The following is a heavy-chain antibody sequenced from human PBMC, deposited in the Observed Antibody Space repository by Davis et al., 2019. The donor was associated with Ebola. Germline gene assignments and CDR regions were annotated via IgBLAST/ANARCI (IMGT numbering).Heavy chain of an antibody. Sequence: PSETLSLTCTVSGGSISSYYWSWIRQPPGKGLEWIGYIYYSGSTNYNPSLKSRVTISVDTSKNQFSLKLSSVTAADTAVYYCARGHDCIVGATCYFDYWGQGTLVTVSS. D-gene: IGHD1-26*01. CDR3: ARGHDCIVGATCYFDY. CDR1: GGSISSYY. J-gene: IGHJ4*02. V-gene: IGHV4-59*01. CDR2: IYYSGST.